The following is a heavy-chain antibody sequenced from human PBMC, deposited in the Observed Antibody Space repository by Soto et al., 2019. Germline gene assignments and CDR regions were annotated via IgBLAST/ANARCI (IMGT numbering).Heavy chain of an antibody. CDR1: GYTFTCYY. Sequence: ASVKVSCKASGYTFTCYYMHWVRQAPGQGLEWMGWINPNSGGTNYAQKFQGRVTMTRETSISTAYMELSRLRSDDTAVYYCARDASSGYSYFDYWGQGTLVTVSS. V-gene: IGHV1-2*02. D-gene: IGHD3-22*01. J-gene: IGHJ4*02. CDR2: INPNSGGT. CDR3: ARDASSGYSYFDY.